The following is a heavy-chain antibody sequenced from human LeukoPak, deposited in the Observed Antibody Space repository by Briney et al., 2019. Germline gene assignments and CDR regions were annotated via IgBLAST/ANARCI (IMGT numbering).Heavy chain of an antibody. J-gene: IGHJ4*02. V-gene: IGHV3-21*06. CDR2: ISGTSDYI. CDR1: GFTVSSNY. D-gene: IGHD2-2*01. CDR3: ARREPQGCSGTSCFAGPVGH. Sequence: GGSLRLSCAASGFTVSSNYMNWVRQSPGKGLEWVPSISGTSDYIYYADSVKGRFTISRDNGQNSLYLQMNSLRAEDTAVYYCARREPQGCSGTSCFAGPVGHWGQGTLVTVSS.